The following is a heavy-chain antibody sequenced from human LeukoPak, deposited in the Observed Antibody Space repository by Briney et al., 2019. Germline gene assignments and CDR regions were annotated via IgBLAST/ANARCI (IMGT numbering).Heavy chain of an antibody. CDR3: AVGLGYCSSTSCYMDY. J-gene: IGHJ4*02. D-gene: IGHD2-2*02. CDR2: IIPIFGTA. V-gene: IGHV1-69*13. CDR1: GGTFSSYA. Sequence: SVKVSCRASGGTFSSYAISWVRQAPGQGLEWMGGIIPIFGTANYAQKFQGRVTITADESTSTAYMELSSLRSEDTAVYYCAVGLGYCSSTSCYMDYWGQGTLVTVSS.